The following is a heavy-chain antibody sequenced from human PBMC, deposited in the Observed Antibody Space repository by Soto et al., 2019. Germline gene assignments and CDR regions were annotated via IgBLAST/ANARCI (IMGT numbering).Heavy chain of an antibody. Sequence: SETLSLTCAVYGGSFSGYYWSWIRQPPGKGLEWIGEINHSGSTNYNPSLKSRVTISVDTSKNQFSLKLSSVTAADTAVYYCARASIAVAGTKYYYYYYGMDVWGQGTTVTV. D-gene: IGHD6-19*01. J-gene: IGHJ6*02. CDR3: ARASIAVAGTKYYYYYYGMDV. CDR1: GGSFSGYY. CDR2: INHSGST. V-gene: IGHV4-34*01.